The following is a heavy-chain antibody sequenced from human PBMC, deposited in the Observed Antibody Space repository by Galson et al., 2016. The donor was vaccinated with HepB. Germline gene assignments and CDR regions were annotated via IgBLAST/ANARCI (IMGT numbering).Heavy chain of an antibody. Sequence: QSGAEVKKPGESLKISCKGSGYSFTTYWIGWVRQMPGKGLEWMGIVYPDDSNTRYSPSFQGQVTISADRSTSTAYLQWRSLKASDTALYYCASRNRFGLVDYWGQGTLVTVSS. D-gene: IGHD3/OR15-3a*01. V-gene: IGHV5-51*03. CDR1: GYSFTTYW. CDR3: ASRNRFGLVDY. J-gene: IGHJ4*02. CDR2: VYPDDSNT.